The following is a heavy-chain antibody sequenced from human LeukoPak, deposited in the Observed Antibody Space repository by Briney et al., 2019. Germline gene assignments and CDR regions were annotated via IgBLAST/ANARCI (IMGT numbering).Heavy chain of an antibody. D-gene: IGHD3-10*01. CDR2: IYHSGST. CDR3: ARDSGMVRGEAYYYYGMDV. V-gene: IGHV4-30-2*01. J-gene: IGHJ6*04. Sequence: SETLSLTCAVSGGPISSGGYSWSWIRQPPGKGLEWIGYIYHSGSTYYNPSLKSRVTISVDRSKNQFSLKLSSVTAADTAVYYCARDSGMVRGEAYYYYGMDVWGKGTTVTVSS. CDR1: GGPISSGGYS.